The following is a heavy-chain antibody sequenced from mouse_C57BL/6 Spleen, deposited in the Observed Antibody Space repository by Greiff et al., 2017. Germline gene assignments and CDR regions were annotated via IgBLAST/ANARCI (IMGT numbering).Heavy chain of an antibody. CDR1: GFTFSSYA. J-gene: IGHJ4*01. V-gene: IGHV5-4*01. Sequence: EVQRVEPGGGLVKPGGSLKLSCAASGFTFSSYAMSWVRQTPEKRLEWVATISDGGSYTYYPDNVKGRFTIARDNAKNNLYLQMSHLKSEDTAMYYCARSYYSNYYAMDYWGQGTSVTVSS. CDR3: ARSYYSNYYAMDY. CDR2: ISDGGSYT. D-gene: IGHD2-5*01.